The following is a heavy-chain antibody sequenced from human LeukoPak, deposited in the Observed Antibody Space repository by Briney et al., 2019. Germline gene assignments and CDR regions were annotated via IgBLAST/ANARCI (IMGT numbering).Heavy chain of an antibody. Sequence: PSETLSLTCTVAGGSISSGRYYWSWIRQPAGKGLEWIGRIYTSGSTNYNPSLKSRVTISVDTSKNQSSLKLRSVNAADTAVYYCAREQGPWELRLFDYWGQGALVTVSS. CDR3: AREQGPWELRLFDY. J-gene: IGHJ4*02. CDR2: IYTSGST. V-gene: IGHV4-61*02. CDR1: GGSISSGRYY. D-gene: IGHD1-26*01.